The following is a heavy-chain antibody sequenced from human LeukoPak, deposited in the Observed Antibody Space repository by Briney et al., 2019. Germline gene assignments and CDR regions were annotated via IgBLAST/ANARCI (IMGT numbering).Heavy chain of an antibody. CDR2: INHSGST. Sequence: SETLSLTCAVYGGSFSGYYWSWIRQPPGKGLEWIGEINHSGSTNYNPSLKSRVTISVDTSKNQFSLKLSSVTAADAAVYYCAVDPLTKVRGATTGYYYGMDVWGQGTTVTVSS. D-gene: IGHD3-10*01. J-gene: IGHJ6*02. CDR3: AVDPLTKVRGATTGYYYGMDV. CDR1: GGSFSGYY. V-gene: IGHV4-34*01.